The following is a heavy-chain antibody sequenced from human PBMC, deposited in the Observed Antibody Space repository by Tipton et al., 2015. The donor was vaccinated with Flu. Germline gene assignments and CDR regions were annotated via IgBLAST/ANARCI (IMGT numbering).Heavy chain of an antibody. D-gene: IGHD3-10*01. V-gene: IGHV3-73*01. CDR2: IRSKANSYAT. CDR1: GFTFSGSA. CDR3: TRSGSVPFDI. J-gene: IGHJ3*02. Sequence: SLRLSCAASGFTFSGSAMHWIRQASGKGLEWVGRIRSKANSYATAYAASVKGRFTISRDDSKNTAYLQMNSLKTEDTAVYYCTRSGSVPFDIWGQGTTVTVSS.